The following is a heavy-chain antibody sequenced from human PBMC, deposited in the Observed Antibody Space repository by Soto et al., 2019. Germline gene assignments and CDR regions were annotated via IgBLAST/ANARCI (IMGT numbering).Heavy chain of an antibody. D-gene: IGHD3-10*01. Sequence: QVHLQESGPGLVKPSQTLSLTCTVSGGSISSAGYNWSWIRQHPGKGLEWIGYIYYSGSTYYNPSLKSRVTXSXAXSXXQCSLKLSSVTAADTAVYYCARYGSGSYYPTTFDYWGQGTLVTVSS. J-gene: IGHJ4*02. V-gene: IGHV4-31*03. CDR2: IYYSGST. CDR1: GGSISSAGYN. CDR3: ARYGSGSYYPTTFDY.